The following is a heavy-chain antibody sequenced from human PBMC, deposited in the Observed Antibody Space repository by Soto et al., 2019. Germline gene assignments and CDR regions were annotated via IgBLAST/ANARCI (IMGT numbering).Heavy chain of an antibody. D-gene: IGHD7-27*01. CDR2: ISSNGGST. Sequence: EVQLVESGGGLVQPGESLRLSCAATGFTYSSYAMHWVRQAPGKGLEYVSAISSNGGSTYYANSVKGRFTISRDNSKNTLYLQMGSLRAEDMAVYYCARALGYAFDIWGQGTMVTVSS. J-gene: IGHJ3*02. CDR3: ARALGYAFDI. CDR1: GFTYSSYA. V-gene: IGHV3-64*01.